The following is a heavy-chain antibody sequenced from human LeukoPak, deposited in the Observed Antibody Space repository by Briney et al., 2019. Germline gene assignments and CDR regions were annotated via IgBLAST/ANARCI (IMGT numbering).Heavy chain of an antibody. Sequence: SLRLSCAASGFTFSSYGMHWVRQAPGKGLVWVTFILYDGSHEYYADSVKGRFTSSRDNSKNTLYLQMNSLRPEDTAVYYCAKGGEGGSHRYFEYWGQGTLVTVSS. CDR1: GFTFSSYG. V-gene: IGHV3-30*18. J-gene: IGHJ4*02. CDR3: AKGGEGGSHRYFEY. D-gene: IGHD1-26*01. CDR2: ILYDGSHE.